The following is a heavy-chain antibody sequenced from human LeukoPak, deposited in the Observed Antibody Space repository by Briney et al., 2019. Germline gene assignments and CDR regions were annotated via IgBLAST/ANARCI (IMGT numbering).Heavy chain of an antibody. Sequence: GGSLRLSCAASGLTFSSHWMHWVRQAPGKGLVWVSRITNDGSSTTYADSVKGRFTISRDNAKNMLYLQVNSLRAEDTAVYYCARALTTLTYEGYWGQGTLVTVSS. D-gene: IGHD1-1*01. CDR1: GLTFSSHW. CDR3: ARALTTLTYEGY. V-gene: IGHV3-74*01. CDR2: ITNDGSST. J-gene: IGHJ4*02.